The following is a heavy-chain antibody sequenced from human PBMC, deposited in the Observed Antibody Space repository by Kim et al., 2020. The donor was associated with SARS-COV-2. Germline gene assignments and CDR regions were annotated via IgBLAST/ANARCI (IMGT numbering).Heavy chain of an antibody. CDR3: ARGGGYNGPFDY. V-gene: IGHV3-30*04. CDR2: ISYDGSNK. D-gene: IGHD5-12*01. Sequence: WGSLRLSCAASGFTFSSYAMHWVRQAPGKGLEWVAVISYDGSNKYYADSVKGRFTISRDNSKNTLYLQMNSLRAEDTAVYYCARGGGYNGPFDYWGQGTLVTVSS. J-gene: IGHJ4*02. CDR1: GFTFSSYA.